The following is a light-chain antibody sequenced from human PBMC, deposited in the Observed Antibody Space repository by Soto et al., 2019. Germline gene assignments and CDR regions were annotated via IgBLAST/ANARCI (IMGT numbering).Light chain of an antibody. Sequence: IVLTQSPGTLSLSPGERAPLSCRAGQRVSSNYLAWYQQKPGQAPRLLIYRASSRAAGLPDRFSGSGSETEFTLTISSLQSEDFAVYYCQQYNKWPITFGQGTRLEIK. V-gene: IGKV3-20*01. CDR2: RAS. CDR3: QQYNKWPIT. CDR1: QRVSSNY. J-gene: IGKJ5*01.